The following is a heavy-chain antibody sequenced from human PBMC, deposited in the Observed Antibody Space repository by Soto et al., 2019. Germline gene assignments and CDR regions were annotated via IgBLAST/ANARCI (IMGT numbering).Heavy chain of an antibody. D-gene: IGHD4-4*01. Sequence: PGGSLRLSCAASGFTFSSYSMNWVRQAPGKGPEWVSYISSGTSNIYYADSVKGRFTISRDNAKNSLYLQMNSLRDEDTAVYYCAREGSNLYGFDPWGQGTLVTVSS. CDR2: ISSGTSNI. CDR1: GFTFSSYS. V-gene: IGHV3-48*02. CDR3: AREGSNLYGFDP. J-gene: IGHJ5*02.